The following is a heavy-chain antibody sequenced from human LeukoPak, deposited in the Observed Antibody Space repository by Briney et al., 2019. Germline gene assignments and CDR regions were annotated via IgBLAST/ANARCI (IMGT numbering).Heavy chain of an antibody. Sequence: ASVKVSCKASGYTFTNHDINWVQQASGQGLEWMGWMNPKSGNTGYLQKFQGRVTMTRDTSMSTAFMELSSLTSEDTAVYYCARGVNSQGTAMVLFDSWGQGSLVTVSA. CDR2: MNPKSGNT. J-gene: IGHJ4*02. CDR1: GYTFTNHD. CDR3: ARGVNSQGTAMVLFDS. D-gene: IGHD5-18*01. V-gene: IGHV1-8*01.